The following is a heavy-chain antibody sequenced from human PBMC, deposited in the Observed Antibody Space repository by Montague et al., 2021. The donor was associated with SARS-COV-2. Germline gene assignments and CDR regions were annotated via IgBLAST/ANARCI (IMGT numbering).Heavy chain of an antibody. D-gene: IGHD3-3*01. J-gene: IGHJ4*02. V-gene: IGHV3-21*01. Sequence: SLRLSCAVSGFTFSSYSMNWVRQAPGKGLEWVSSISSSSSYIYYADSVKGRFTISRDNAKNSLYLQMNSLRAEDTAVYYCARDRGINDFWSGPYFDYWGQGTLVTVSS. CDR3: ARDRGINDFWSGPYFDY. CDR1: GFTFSSYS. CDR2: ISSSSSYI.